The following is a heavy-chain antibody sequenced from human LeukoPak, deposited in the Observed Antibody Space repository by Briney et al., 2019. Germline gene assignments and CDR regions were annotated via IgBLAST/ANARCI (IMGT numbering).Heavy chain of an antibody. D-gene: IGHD3-10*01. CDR1: GGSISSGSYY. CDR2: IYTSGST. V-gene: IGHV4-61*02. Sequence: SETLSLTCTVSGGSISSGSYYWSWIRQPAGKGLEWIGRIYTSGSTNYNPSLKSRVTISVDTSKNQFSLKLSSVTAADTAVYYCARGRSYMVRGVIITDAFDIWGQGTMVTVSS. J-gene: IGHJ3*02. CDR3: ARGRSYMVRGVIITDAFDI.